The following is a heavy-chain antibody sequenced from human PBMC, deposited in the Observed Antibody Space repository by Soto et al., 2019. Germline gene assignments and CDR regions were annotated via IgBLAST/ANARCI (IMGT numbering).Heavy chain of an antibody. CDR2: INPSGGTT. J-gene: IGHJ4*02. CDR3: ARVRGGGSEYFFDY. V-gene: IGHV1-46*01. Sequence: PSVKVSCKASGYTVTRYNVHWVRQAPGQGLEWMAIINPSGGTTYYVQKFEGRVTLTTDTSTSTVYMELSSLRSDDTAVYYCARVRGGGSEYFFDYWGQGTLVTVSS. CDR1: GYTVTRYN. D-gene: IGHD2-15*01.